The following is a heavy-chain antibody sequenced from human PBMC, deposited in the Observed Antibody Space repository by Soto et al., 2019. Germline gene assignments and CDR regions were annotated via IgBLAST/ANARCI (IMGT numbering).Heavy chain of an antibody. CDR1: GFTFDDYA. J-gene: IGHJ4*02. CDR3: AKDALTAVGFHFDY. CDR2: ISSNSGSV. Sequence: GGSLRLSCAASGFTFDDYAMHWVRRAPGKGLEWVSGISSNSGSVGYADSVKGRFTISRDNAKNSLYLQMSSLKAEDTALYYCAKDALTAVGFHFDYWGQGTPVTVSS. D-gene: IGHD4-17*01. V-gene: IGHV3-9*01.